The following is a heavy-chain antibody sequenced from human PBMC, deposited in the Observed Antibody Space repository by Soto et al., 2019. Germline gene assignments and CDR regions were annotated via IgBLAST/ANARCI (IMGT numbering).Heavy chain of an antibody. CDR2: ISYDGSNK. J-gene: IGHJ1*01. Sequence: QVQLVESGGGVVQPGRSLRLSCAASGFTFSSYAMHWVRQAPGKGLEWVAVISYDGSNKYYADSVKGRFTISRDNTKNTLYLQMNSPRAEDTAVYYCARDRGWEPSGGFQLWGQGTLVTVSS. CDR3: ARDRGWEPSGGFQL. V-gene: IGHV3-30-3*01. CDR1: GFTFSSYA. D-gene: IGHD1-26*01.